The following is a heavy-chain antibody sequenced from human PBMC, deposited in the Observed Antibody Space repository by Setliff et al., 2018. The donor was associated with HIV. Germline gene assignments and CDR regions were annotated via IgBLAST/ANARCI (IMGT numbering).Heavy chain of an antibody. Sequence: GGSLRLSCATSGFTFDRHTMHWFRQVPGKGLEWVSAVAQPDGGVYADSVRGRFAVSRDNAKRILYLQMRSLRAEDTAVYYCAKSLAHSFGSGPYWHSTLYADYWGQGTLVTVSS. V-gene: IGHV3-23*01. CDR1: GFTFDRHT. D-gene: IGHD3-10*01. J-gene: IGHJ4*02. CDR2: VAQPDGGV. CDR3: AKSLAHSFGSGPYWHSTLYADY.